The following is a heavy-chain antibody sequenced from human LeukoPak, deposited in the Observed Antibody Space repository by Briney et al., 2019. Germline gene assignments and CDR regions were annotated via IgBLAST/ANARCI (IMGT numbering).Heavy chain of an antibody. J-gene: IGHJ4*02. CDR3: AGGINSLHLDFDY. Sequence: PGGSLRLSCAASGFTFNVYAMAWVRQAPGKGLEWVSSISGSGATTYYADSVKGRFTISRDNSKNTVFLQMNSLRAEDMAFYYCAGGINSLHLDFDYWGLGALVTVSS. CDR1: GFTFNVYA. V-gene: IGHV3-23*01. CDR2: ISGSGATT. D-gene: IGHD4-23*01.